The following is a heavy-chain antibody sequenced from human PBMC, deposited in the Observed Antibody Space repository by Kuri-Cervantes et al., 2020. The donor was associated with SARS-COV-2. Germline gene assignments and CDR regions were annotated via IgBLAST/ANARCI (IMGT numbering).Heavy chain of an antibody. D-gene: IGHD4/OR15-4a*01. CDR1: GFTFSSYS. CDR3: ARGGEGEDYGAFDI. Sequence: GESLKISCAASGFTFSSYSMNWVRQAPGKGLEWVSSISSSSSYIYYADSVKGRFTISRDNAKGSLYLQMNSLRAEDTAVYYCARGGEGEDYGAFDIWGQGTVVTVSS. V-gene: IGHV3-21*01. CDR2: ISSSSSYI. J-gene: IGHJ3*02.